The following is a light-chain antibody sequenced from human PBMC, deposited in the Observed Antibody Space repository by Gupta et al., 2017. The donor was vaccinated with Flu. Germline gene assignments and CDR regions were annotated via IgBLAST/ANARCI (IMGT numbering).Light chain of an antibody. J-gene: IGLJ3*02. CDR2: RNN. CDR1: SPNIGSNY. V-gene: IGLV1-47*01. Sequence: SILPQSPSASETRARSPTIYCPGSSPNIGSNYGYWYQQQPGPAPKLLIYRNNPRPSGVPDRCSGSKSGTSAALAISGVRSEDEADYYCAASDDSLSGRVFGGGTKLTVL. CDR3: AASDDSLSGRV.